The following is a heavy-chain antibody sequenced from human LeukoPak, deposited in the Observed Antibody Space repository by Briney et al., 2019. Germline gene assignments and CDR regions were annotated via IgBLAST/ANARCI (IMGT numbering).Heavy chain of an antibody. CDR2: ITGRGAST. J-gene: IGHJ4*02. CDR1: GFTFSSYA. V-gene: IGHV3-23*01. CDR3: ARAKRGLTDY. Sequence: GGSLRLSCAASGFTFSSYAMSWVRQAPGKGLEWVSAITGRGASTYYADSVRGRFTISRDNSKNTLYLQMSSLRAEDTAVYYCARAKRGLTDYWGQGTLVTVSS. D-gene: IGHD2-8*01.